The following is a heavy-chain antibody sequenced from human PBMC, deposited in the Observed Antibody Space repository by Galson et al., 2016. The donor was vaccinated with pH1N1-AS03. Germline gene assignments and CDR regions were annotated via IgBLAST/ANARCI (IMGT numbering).Heavy chain of an antibody. CDR1: GYTFTSYD. J-gene: IGHJ6*02. Sequence: SVKVSCKASGYTFTSYDINWVRQATGQGLEWMGWMNPNSGNTGYAQKFQGRVTMTRNTSISTAYMELSSLRSEDTAVYYCASRCSSTSCLYYYGMDVWGQGTTVTVSS. V-gene: IGHV1-8*01. CDR2: MNPNSGNT. D-gene: IGHD2-2*01. CDR3: ASRCSSTSCLYYYGMDV.